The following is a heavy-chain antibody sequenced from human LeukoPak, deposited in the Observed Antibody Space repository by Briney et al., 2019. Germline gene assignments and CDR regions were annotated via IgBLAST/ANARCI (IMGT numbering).Heavy chain of an antibody. CDR1: GFTISSHW. V-gene: IGHV3-7*05. Sequence: GGTLRLTCAASGFTISSHWMSWVRQAPGQGLELVANINQDGSEKYYVDPVKGRFTISRDNAKNSLYLQMNSLKTEDTAVYYCATVQAGSNYEPFDYWGQGTLVTVSS. D-gene: IGHD1-26*01. CDR2: INQDGSEK. CDR3: ATVQAGSNYEPFDY. J-gene: IGHJ4*02.